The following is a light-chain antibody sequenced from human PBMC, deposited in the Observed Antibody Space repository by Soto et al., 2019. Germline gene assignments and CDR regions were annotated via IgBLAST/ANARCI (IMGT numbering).Light chain of an antibody. J-gene: IGKJ4*01. CDR1: QSVLYNSNNKNY. V-gene: IGKV4-1*01. CDR2: WAS. Sequence: DIVMTQSPDSLAVSLGERATINCKSSQSVLYNSNNKNYLAWYQQKPGQPPKLLIYWASTRESGVPDRFSGSGSGTDFTLTTSSLQAEDVGVYYSQQYYSVPLTFSGGTKVEIK. CDR3: QQYYSVPLT.